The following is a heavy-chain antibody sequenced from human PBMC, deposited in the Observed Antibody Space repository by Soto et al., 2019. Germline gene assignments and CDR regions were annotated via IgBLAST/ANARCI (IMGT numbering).Heavy chain of an antibody. D-gene: IGHD3-10*01. CDR2: IYPGDSDT. J-gene: IGHJ4*02. CDR3: ARRALLLSTPNDY. Sequence: GRSLKISCKGSGYSFTSYWIGWVRQMPGKGLEWMGIIYPGDSDTRYSPSFQGQVTISADKSISTAYLQWSSPKASDTAMYYCARRALLLSTPNDYWGQGTLVTVSS. V-gene: IGHV5-51*03. CDR1: GYSFTSYW.